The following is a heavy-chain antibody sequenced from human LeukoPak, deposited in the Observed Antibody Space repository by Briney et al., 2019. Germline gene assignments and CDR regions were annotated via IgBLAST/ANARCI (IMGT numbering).Heavy chain of an antibody. CDR1: GGSISSSDW. D-gene: IGHD3-10*01. J-gene: IGHJ4*02. Sequence: PSGTLSLTCAVSGGSISSSDWWSWVRQPPGKGLEWIGEIYHGGTTNYNPSLKSRVSISVDKSKNQFSLRLDSVTAADTAVYYCASQAHYGSESFYYYFDQWGQGTLVTVSS. CDR2: IYHGGTT. V-gene: IGHV4-4*02. CDR3: ASQAHYGSESFYYYFDQ.